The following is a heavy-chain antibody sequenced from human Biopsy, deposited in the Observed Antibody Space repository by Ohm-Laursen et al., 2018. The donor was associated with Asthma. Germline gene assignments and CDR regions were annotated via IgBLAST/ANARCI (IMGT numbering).Heavy chain of an antibody. V-gene: IGHV4-30-2*06. CDR1: GDSIDSVDYS. CDR2: IYRNGYT. CDR3: ARGWNCGGDCYSLDS. D-gene: IGHD2-21*02. J-gene: IGHJ4*02. Sequence: SETLSLTCAVSGDSIDSVDYSCNWIRQSPGVGLEWIGYIYRNGYTDHNPTHKNRVTISIERPNNPLSLMLRSVTAADTAVYYCARGWNCGGDCYSLDSWGQGTLVTVSS.